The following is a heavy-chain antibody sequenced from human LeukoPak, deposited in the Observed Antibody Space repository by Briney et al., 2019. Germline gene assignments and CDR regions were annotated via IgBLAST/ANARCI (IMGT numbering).Heavy chain of an antibody. CDR3: ARLRSGDGYYYYYMDV. J-gene: IGHJ6*03. CDR2: IYTSGST. V-gene: IGHV4-4*09. D-gene: IGHD3-16*01. Sequence: ETLSLTCTVSGRSISSYYWSWIRQPPGKGLEWIGYIYTSGSTNYNPSLKSRVTISVDTSKNQFSLKLSSVTAADTAVYYCARLRSGDGYYYYYMDVWGKGTTVTVSS. CDR1: GRSISSYY.